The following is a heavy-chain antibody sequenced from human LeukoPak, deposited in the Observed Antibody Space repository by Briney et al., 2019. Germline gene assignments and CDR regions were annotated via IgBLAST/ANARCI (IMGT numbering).Heavy chain of an antibody. CDR3: ARALVDGYKELGY. Sequence: ASVKVSCKASGYTFTTYGITWVRQAPGQGLEWMGWISAYNGNTNYAQKLQGRATMTTDTSTSTDYMELKSLRPDATAVYYCARALVDGYKELGYWGQGTLVTVSS. V-gene: IGHV1-18*01. CDR1: GYTFTTYG. D-gene: IGHD5-24*01. CDR2: ISAYNGNT. J-gene: IGHJ4*02.